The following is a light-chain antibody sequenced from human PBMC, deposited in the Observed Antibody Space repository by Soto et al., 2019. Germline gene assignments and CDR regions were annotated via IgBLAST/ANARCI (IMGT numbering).Light chain of an antibody. V-gene: IGKV1-39*01. CDR3: QQSYSSPPT. J-gene: IGKJ4*01. CDR2: AAS. Sequence: DIQMTQSPSALSASVGDRVTITCRASQSITNYLNWYQHKPGQAPNLLIYAASTLQAGVPSRFRGSGSGTDFTLTISSLQPEDFATYFCQQSYSSPPTFGGGTKVEIK. CDR1: QSITNY.